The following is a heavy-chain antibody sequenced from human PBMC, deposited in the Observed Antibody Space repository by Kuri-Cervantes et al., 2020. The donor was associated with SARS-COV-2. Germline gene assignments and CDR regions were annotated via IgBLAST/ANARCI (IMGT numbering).Heavy chain of an antibody. J-gene: IGHJ4*02. V-gene: IGHV4-4*02. D-gene: IGHD3-22*01. CDR3: ARVHDSSGYYDY. CDR2: INHSGST. CDR1: GGSISSSNW. Sequence: GSLRLSCAVSGGSISSSNWWSWVRQPPGKGLEWIGEINHSGSTYYNPSLKSRVTVSVDTSKNQFSLKLSSVTAADTAVYYCARVHDSSGYYDYWGQGTLVTVSS.